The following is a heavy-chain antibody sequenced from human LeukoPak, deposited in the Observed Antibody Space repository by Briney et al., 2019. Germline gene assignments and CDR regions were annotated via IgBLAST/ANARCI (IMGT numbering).Heavy chain of an antibody. J-gene: IGHJ4*02. V-gene: IGHV4-59*01. D-gene: IGHD3-22*01. CDR2: IYYSGST. CDR1: GGSISSYY. CDR3: AKAPYYYDSSGGK. Sequence: SETLSLTCTVSGGSISSYYWSWIRQPPGKGLEWIGYIYYSGSTNYNPSLKSRVTISVDTSKNQFSLKLSSVTAADTAVYYCAKAPYYYDSSGGKGGQGTLVTVSS.